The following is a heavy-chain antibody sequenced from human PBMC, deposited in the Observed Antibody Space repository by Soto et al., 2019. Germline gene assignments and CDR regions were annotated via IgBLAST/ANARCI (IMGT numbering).Heavy chain of an antibody. J-gene: IGHJ6*02. CDR1: GFTFSSYS. V-gene: IGHV3-21*01. CDR3: ARVRYDFWSGYYYYGMDV. Sequence: PGGSLRLSCAASGFTFSSYSMNWVRQAPGKGLEWVSSISSSSSYIYYADSVKGRFTISRDNAKNSLYLQMNSLRAEDTAVYYCARVRYDFWSGYYYYGMDVWGLGTTVTVSS. D-gene: IGHD3-3*01. CDR2: ISSSSSYI.